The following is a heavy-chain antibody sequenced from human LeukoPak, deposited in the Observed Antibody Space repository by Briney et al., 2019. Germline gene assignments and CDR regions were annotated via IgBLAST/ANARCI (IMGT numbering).Heavy chain of an antibody. J-gene: IGHJ4*02. CDR1: GYSFILYG. CDR3: ARDDNYGIFVNVDY. D-gene: IGHD4-11*01. Sequence: ASVKVSCKTSGYSFILYGISWVRQAPGQGPEWMGWISASTGDTKYTQKFQGRVTLTTDTSTSTAYMELSSLRSDDTAVYYCARDDNYGIFVNVDYWGQGTLVTVSS. CDR2: ISASTGDT. V-gene: IGHV1-18*01.